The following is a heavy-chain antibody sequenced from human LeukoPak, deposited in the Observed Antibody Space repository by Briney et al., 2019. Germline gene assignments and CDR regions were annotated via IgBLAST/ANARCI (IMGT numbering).Heavy chain of an antibody. CDR3: AKEAFSGSYLYYFDY. Sequence: GGSLRLSCAASGFTFDDYTMHWVRQAPGKGLEWVSLISWDGGSTYYADSVKGRFTISRDNSKNSLYLQMNSLRTEDTALYYCAKEAFSGSYLYYFDYWGQGTLVTVSS. J-gene: IGHJ4*02. V-gene: IGHV3-43*01. CDR2: ISWDGGST. CDR1: GFTFDDYT. D-gene: IGHD1-26*01.